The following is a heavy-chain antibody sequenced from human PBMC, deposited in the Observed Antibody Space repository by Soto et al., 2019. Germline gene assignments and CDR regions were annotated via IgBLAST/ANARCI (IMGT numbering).Heavy chain of an antibody. V-gene: IGHV1-69*04. Sequence: SVKVSCKAAGGTFSXYSITWGRQAPGQGLEWMGRIIPILDITNYAQKFQGRVTIIADRSTSTAYMELSSLRSEDTAIYYCARAPMYSSSSGYFDYWGLGTLVTVSS. CDR1: GGTFSXYS. CDR3: ARAPMYSSSSGYFDY. J-gene: IGHJ4*02. D-gene: IGHD6-6*01. CDR2: IIPILDIT.